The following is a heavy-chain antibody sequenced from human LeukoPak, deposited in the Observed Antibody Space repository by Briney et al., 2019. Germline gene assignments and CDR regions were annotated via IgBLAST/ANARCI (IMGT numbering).Heavy chain of an antibody. J-gene: IGHJ4*02. Sequence: GGSLRLSCAASGFTVSSNYMSWVRQAPGKGLEWVSVIYSGGSTYYADSVKGRFTISRDNSKNTLYLQMNSLRAEDTAVYYCARNEVRGGSHQFDYWGQGTLVTVSS. D-gene: IGHD2-15*01. V-gene: IGHV3-66*01. CDR3: ARNEVRGGSHQFDY. CDR2: IYSGGST. CDR1: GFTVSSNY.